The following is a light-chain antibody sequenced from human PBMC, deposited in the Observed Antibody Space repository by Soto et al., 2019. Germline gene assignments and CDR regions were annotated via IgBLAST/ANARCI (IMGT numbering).Light chain of an antibody. CDR1: QRISSY. CDR2: AAS. Sequence: DIQMTQSPSSLSASVGDRVTITCRASQRISSYLNWYQQKPGKAPKLLIYAASSLQSGVPSRFSGSGSGTDYTLTISILQPEDLATYYCQQSYSTPITFGLGTLLEMK. J-gene: IGKJ5*01. V-gene: IGKV1-39*01. CDR3: QQSYSTPIT.